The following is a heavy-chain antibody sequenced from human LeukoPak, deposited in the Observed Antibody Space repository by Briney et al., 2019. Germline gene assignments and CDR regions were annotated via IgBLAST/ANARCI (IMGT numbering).Heavy chain of an antibody. CDR1: GFTFSTYA. Sequence: GSLRLSCAASGFTFSTYAMSWVRQAPGKGLEWVSLITSSGSNTYYADSVKGRFTISRDNSKNTLYLQMNSLRAEDTAVYYCAKSDGDYDAFDIWGQGTMVTVSS. V-gene: IGHV3-23*01. CDR3: AKSDGDYDAFDI. J-gene: IGHJ3*02. D-gene: IGHD4-17*01. CDR2: ITSSGSNT.